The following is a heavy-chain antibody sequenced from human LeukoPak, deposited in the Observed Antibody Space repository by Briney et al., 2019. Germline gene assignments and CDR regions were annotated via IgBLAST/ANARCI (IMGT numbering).Heavy chain of an antibody. V-gene: IGHV1-46*01. CDR3: ARDGGLSAADIPTWGDYYYGMDV. J-gene: IGHJ6*02. CDR2: INPSGGST. D-gene: IGHD6-13*01. Sequence: ASVKVSCKASGYTFSSYYMHWVRQAPGQGLEWMGIINPSGGSTRYAQKFQGRVTMTRDTSTSTVYMELSSLRSEDTAVYYCARDGGLSAADIPTWGDYYYGMDVWGQGTTVTVSS. CDR1: GYTFSSYY.